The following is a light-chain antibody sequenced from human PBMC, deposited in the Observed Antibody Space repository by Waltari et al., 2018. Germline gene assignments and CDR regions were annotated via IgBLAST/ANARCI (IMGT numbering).Light chain of an antibody. CDR3: MQALQTPYT. V-gene: IGKV2-28*01. CDR2: WGS. J-gene: IGKJ2*01. Sequence: DIVMTQSPLSLTVTPGEPASISCRSSQSLLHGDGHTFFDWYLQRPGQSPQLLIYWGSNRDSGVPDRFSGSESGTDFTLKISSVEAEDVGTYYCMQALQTPYTFGQGTKLDIK. CDR1: QSLLHGDGHTF.